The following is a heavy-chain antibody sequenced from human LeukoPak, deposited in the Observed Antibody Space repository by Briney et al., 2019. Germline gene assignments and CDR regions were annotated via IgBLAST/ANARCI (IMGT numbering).Heavy chain of an antibody. CDR3: ARSVERITIFGVVPGAFDI. D-gene: IGHD3-3*01. CDR2: ISWNNGSI. V-gene: IGHV3-9*03. CDR1: GFTFDDYA. J-gene: IGHJ3*02. Sequence: GGSLRLSCAASGFTFDDYAMHWVREAPGKGLEWVSGISWNNGSIGYADSVKGRFTISRDNAKNSLYLQMNSLRAEDMALYYCARSVERITIFGVVPGAFDIWGQGTMVTVPS.